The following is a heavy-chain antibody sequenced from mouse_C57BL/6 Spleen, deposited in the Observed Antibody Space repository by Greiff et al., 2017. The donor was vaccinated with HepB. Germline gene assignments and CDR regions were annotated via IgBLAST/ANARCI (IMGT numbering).Heavy chain of an antibody. D-gene: IGHD1-1*01. V-gene: IGHV14-4*01. Sequence: EVKLLESGAELVRPGASVKLSCTASGFNIKDDYMHWVKQRPEQGLEWIGWIDPENGDTEYASKFQGKASITADTSSNTAYLQLSSLTSEDTAVYYCTTLSYYGSSYPFAYWGQGTLVTVSA. J-gene: IGHJ3*01. CDR2: IDPENGDT. CDR3: TTLSYYGSSYPFAY. CDR1: GFNIKDDY.